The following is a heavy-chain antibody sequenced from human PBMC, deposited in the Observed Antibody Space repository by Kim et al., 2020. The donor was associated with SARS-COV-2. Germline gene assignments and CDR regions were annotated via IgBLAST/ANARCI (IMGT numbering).Heavy chain of an antibody. CDR3: GTRQWLITKDIDC. CDR1: GFTFSTYS. Sequence: GGSLRLSCAASGFTFSTYSMNWVRQAPGKGLEWVSSISSSSSSMFYANSVKGRFTISRDNAKNSLYLQMNSLTADDTAVYYCGTRQWLITKDIDCWGQGILVSVSS. D-gene: IGHD6-19*01. CDR2: ISSSSSSM. V-gene: IGHV3-21*01. J-gene: IGHJ4*02.